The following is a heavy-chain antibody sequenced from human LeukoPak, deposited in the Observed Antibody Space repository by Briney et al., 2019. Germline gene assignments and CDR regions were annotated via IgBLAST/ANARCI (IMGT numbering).Heavy chain of an antibody. CDR2: IYYTGST. CDR1: GGSMTSSDYY. J-gene: IGHJ4*02. Sequence: SETLSLTCTVSGGSMTSSDYYWGWIRQPPGKGLEWIGIIYYTGSTYYNPSLKSRVTMSVDTSRKQFSLKLSSVTAADTALYYCARSITVVTYNYFGHWGQGTLVTVSS. CDR3: ARSITVVTYNYFGH. D-gene: IGHD4-23*01. V-gene: IGHV4-39*01.